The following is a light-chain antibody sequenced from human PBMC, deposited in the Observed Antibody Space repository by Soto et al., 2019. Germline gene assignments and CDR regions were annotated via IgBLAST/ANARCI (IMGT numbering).Light chain of an antibody. J-gene: IGKJ1*01. CDR2: EAS. V-gene: IGKV1-5*03. Sequence: DIQMTQSPSTLSASVGDRVTITCRASQSISDSLAWYQQKPGKAPKLLIYEASSLKSGVPSRFSGSRSGTGYTLTIRSLEADYFATYYCQQYNGYWKVGQGTKVEIK. CDR3: QQYNGYWK. CDR1: QSISDS.